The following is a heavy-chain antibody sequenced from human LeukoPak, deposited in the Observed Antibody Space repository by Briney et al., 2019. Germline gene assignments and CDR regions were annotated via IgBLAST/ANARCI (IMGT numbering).Heavy chain of an antibody. V-gene: IGHV1-46*01. CDR1: GYTFTSYY. D-gene: IGHD3-10*01. CDR2: INPSGGST. CDR3: ARDGVLTMARGVTSRHFDY. Sequence: ASVKVSCKASGYTFTSYYMHWVRQAPGQGLEWMGIINPSGGSTSYAQKFQGRVTMTRDTSTSTVYMELSSLRSEDTAVYYCARDGVLTMARGVTSRHFDYWGQGTLVTVSS. J-gene: IGHJ4*02.